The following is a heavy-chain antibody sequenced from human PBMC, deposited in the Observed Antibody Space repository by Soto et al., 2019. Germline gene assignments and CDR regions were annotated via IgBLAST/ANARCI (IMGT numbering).Heavy chain of an antibody. V-gene: IGHV5-51*01. CDR3: ADTAIYYCTRANWYSEY. D-gene: IGHD7-27*01. CDR2: IYPGDSDT. CDR1: GYSFTNYW. Sequence: KISCRASGYSFTNYWIGWARQMPGKGLEWLGLIYPGDSDTRYSPSFQGQVTISADKSVTMSVDTSKNQLSLNLTSLTAADTAIYYCTRANWYSEYWGQGTLVTVSS. J-gene: IGHJ4*02.